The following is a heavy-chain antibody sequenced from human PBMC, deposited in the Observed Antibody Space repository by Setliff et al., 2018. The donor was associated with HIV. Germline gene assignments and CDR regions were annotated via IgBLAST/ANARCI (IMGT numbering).Heavy chain of an antibody. V-gene: IGHV4-39*01. Sequence: PSETLSLTCTVSGGSISSNSYYWGGFRQPPGKGLEWIGSIYYSGSTYYTPSLKSRVTISVDTSQNQFSLKLNSVTAADTAVYYCARRGIAAAGSDSWGQGTLVTVSS. CDR3: ARRGIAAAGSDS. D-gene: IGHD6-13*01. CDR2: IYYSGST. J-gene: IGHJ4*02. CDR1: GGSISSNSYY.